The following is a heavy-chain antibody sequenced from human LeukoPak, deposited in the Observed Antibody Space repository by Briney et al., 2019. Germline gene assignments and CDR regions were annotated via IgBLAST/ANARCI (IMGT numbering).Heavy chain of an antibody. CDR2: ISGDGGST. CDR1: GFTFDDYA. J-gene: IGHJ4*02. Sequence: AGGSLRLSCAASGFTFDDYAMHWVRQAPGKGLEWVSLISGDGGSTYYADSVKGRFTISRDNSKNSLYLQMNSLRTEDTALYYCAKVSLRLGELSFFDYWGQGTLVTVSS. V-gene: IGHV3-43*02. D-gene: IGHD3-16*02. CDR3: AKVSLRLGELSFFDY.